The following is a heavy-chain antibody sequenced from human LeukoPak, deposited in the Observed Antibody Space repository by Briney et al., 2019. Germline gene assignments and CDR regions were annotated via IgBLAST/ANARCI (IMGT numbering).Heavy chain of an antibody. D-gene: IGHD3-22*01. CDR2: IYYSGST. CDR1: GGSISSGDYY. J-gene: IGHJ5*02. CDR3: ARAHYYDSSGYWWFDP. Sequence: SETLSPTCTVSGGSISSGDYYWSWIRRPPGKGLEWIGYIYYSGSTYYNPSLKSRVTISVDTSKNQFSLKLSSVTAADTAVYYCARAHYYDSSGYWWFDPWGQGTLVTVSS. V-gene: IGHV4-30-4*08.